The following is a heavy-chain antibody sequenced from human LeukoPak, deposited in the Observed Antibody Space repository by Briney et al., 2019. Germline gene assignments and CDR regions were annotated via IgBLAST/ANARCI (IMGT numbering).Heavy chain of an antibody. D-gene: IGHD3-10*01. Sequence: GGSLRLSCAASGFTFSSYAMHWVRQAPGKGLEWVAVISYDGSNKYYADSVKGRFTISRDNSKNTLYLQMNSLRAEDTAVYYCARDLWFGELFGYWGQGTLVTVSS. CDR2: ISYDGSNK. CDR3: ARDLWFGELFGY. V-gene: IGHV3-30*04. J-gene: IGHJ4*02. CDR1: GFTFSSYA.